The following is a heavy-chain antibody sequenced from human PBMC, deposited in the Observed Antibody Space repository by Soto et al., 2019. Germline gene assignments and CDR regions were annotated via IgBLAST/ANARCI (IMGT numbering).Heavy chain of an antibody. CDR2: IYYSGST. Sequence: SETLSLTCTVSGGSISSYYWSWIRQPPGKGLEWIGYIYYSGSTNYNPSLKSRVTISVDTSKNQFSLKLSSVTAADTAVYYCARDDLVGITGTKTYYYGIHVWGQATTVSVSS. CDR3: ARDDLVGITGTKTYYYGIHV. CDR1: GGSISSYY. D-gene: IGHD1-7*01. J-gene: IGHJ6*01. V-gene: IGHV4-59*01.